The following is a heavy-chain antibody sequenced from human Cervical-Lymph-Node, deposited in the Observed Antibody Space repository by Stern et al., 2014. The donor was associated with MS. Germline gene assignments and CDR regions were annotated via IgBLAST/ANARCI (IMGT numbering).Heavy chain of an antibody. CDR2: IDWDDDK. D-gene: IGHD2-15*01. CDR1: GFSLSTSGMR. Sequence: QVTLRESGPALVKPTQTLTLTCTFSGFSLSTSGMRVSWIRQPPGKALEWLARIDWDDDKFYSTSLKTRLTISKDTSKNQVVLTMTNMDPVDTATYARTRRGYCSGGSCYIIFDYWGQGTLVTVSS. V-gene: IGHV2-70*04. J-gene: IGHJ4*02. CDR3: TRRGYCSGGSCYIIFDY.